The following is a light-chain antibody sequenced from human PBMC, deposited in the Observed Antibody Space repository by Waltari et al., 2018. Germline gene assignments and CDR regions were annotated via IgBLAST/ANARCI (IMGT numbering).Light chain of an antibody. Sequence: QSALTQPPSASGSPGQSVTISCTGTSSYIGSYNYVSWYQQHPGKAPKLIIYEVIKRPSGVPDRFSGSKYGNTASLTVSGLQAEDEADYYCNSFAGRDTWVFGGGTKVTVL. CDR3: NSFAGRDTWV. CDR1: SSYIGSYNY. V-gene: IGLV2-8*01. CDR2: EVI. J-gene: IGLJ2*01.